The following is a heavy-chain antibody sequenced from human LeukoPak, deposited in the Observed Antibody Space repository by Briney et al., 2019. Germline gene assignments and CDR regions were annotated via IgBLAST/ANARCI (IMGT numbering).Heavy chain of an antibody. D-gene: IGHD6-6*01. J-gene: IGHJ6*02. CDR1: GFSFSDYY. Sequence: GGSLRLSCAASGFSFSDYYMAWIRQAPGKGLEWVAFISSSTTSTYYADSVKGRFTVSRDNAKNSLSLQMSSLRVEDTGVYYCASNMAANYHYFYGIGVWGQGTTVTVSS. CDR3: ASNMAANYHYFYGIGV. V-gene: IGHV3-11*01. CDR2: ISSSTTST.